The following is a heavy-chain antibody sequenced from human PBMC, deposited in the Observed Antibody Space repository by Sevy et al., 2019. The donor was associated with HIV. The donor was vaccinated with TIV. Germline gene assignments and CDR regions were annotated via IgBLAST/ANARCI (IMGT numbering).Heavy chain of an antibody. CDR1: GFRFSDEP. CDR3: VRDTQFGFVY. J-gene: IGHJ4*02. CDR2: MRSDTSVM. D-gene: IGHD3-16*01. V-gene: IGHV3-48*02. Sequence: GGSLRLSCVASGFRFSDEPMNWVRQAPGKGLEWISNMRSDTSVMSYADTVRGRFTVSRDNARNSLSLQLNSLRDEDTALYYCVRDTQFGFVYWGQGTLVTVSS.